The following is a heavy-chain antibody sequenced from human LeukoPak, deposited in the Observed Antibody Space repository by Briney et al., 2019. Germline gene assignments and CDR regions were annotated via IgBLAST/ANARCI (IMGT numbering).Heavy chain of an antibody. J-gene: IGHJ4*02. CDR2: INHSGST. V-gene: IGHV4-34*01. D-gene: IGHD3-22*01. CDR3: ARGQRITMTD. CDR1: GFTFSSYA. Sequence: GSLRLSCAASGFTFSSYAMSWVRRPPGKGLEWIGEINHSGSTNYNPSLKSRVAISVDTSRNQFSLRLSSVTAADTAVYYCARGQRITMTDWGQGTLVTVSS.